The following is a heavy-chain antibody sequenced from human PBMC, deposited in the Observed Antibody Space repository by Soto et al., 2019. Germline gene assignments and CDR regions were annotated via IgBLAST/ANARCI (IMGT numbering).Heavy chain of an antibody. D-gene: IGHD3-10*01. Sequence: EVQLLESGGGLVQPGGSLRLSCAASGFTFNNYAMTWVRQAPGKGLEWVSAISGGGDTTSYADSVKGRFTVSRDGTKNTMYLQMSSLRAEDTALNYGAKGRGGSGFLTPRVDLGGEGTMGAVSS. CDR1: GFTFNNYA. J-gene: IGHJ4*02. V-gene: IGHV3-23*01. CDR2: ISGGGDTT. CDR3: AKGRGGSGFLTPRVDL.